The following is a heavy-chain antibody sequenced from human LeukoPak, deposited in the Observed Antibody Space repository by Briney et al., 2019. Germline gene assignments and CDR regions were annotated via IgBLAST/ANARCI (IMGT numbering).Heavy chain of an antibody. Sequence: SETLSLTCTVSGGSISSGSYFWSWIRQPAGEGLEWVGRIFTSGTTNYNPSLKSRVTTSIDASKNQFSLTLSSVTAADTAVYYCARLTITYYYDSSGYGDAFDIWGQGTMVTVSS. CDR3: ARLTITYYYDSSGYGDAFDI. CDR2: IFTSGTT. J-gene: IGHJ3*02. D-gene: IGHD3-22*01. V-gene: IGHV4-61*02. CDR1: GGSISSGSYF.